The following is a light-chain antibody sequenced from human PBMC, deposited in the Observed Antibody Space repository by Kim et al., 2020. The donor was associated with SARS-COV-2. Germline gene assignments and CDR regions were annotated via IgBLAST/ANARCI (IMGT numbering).Light chain of an antibody. Sequence: EIVMTQSPATLSVSPGERATLSCRASQSVSSNFAWYQQQPGQAPRLLINGASTRATGIPARSSGSGSGAEFTLTSSSLQSEDFADYYWQQDDNWWTFGQGTKVDIK. V-gene: IGKV3-15*01. CDR1: QSVSSN. CDR3: QQDDNWWT. J-gene: IGKJ1*01. CDR2: GAS.